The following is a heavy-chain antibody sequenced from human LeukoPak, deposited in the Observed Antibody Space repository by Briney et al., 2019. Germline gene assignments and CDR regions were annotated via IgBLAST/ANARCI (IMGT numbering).Heavy chain of an antibody. J-gene: IGHJ4*02. V-gene: IGHV4-59*01. CDR2: IYYSGST. CDR3: ASGVDTAMVDY. CDR1: GGSISSYY. D-gene: IGHD5-18*01. Sequence: SETLSRTCTVSGGSISSYYWSWIRQPPGEGLEWSGYIYYSGSTNYTPSLKSRVTISVDTSKNQFSLKLSSVTAADTAVYYCASGVDTAMVDYWGQGTLVTVSS.